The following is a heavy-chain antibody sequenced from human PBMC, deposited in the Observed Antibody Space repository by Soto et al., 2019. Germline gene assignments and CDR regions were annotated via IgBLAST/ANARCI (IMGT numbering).Heavy chain of an antibody. D-gene: IGHD3-3*01. CDR2: FDPEDGKT. Sequence: GASVKVSCKVSGYTLTELSMHWVRQAPGKGLERMRGFDPEDGKTIYEQKFQGRVTMTKDTSISTAYMELSRLRSDDTAVYYCARGAPSLLFDFWSGLYGQSAGVFDYWGQGTLVTVSS. CDR3: ARGAPSLLFDFWSGLYGQSAGVFDY. V-gene: IGHV1-24*01. J-gene: IGHJ4*02. CDR1: GYTLTELS.